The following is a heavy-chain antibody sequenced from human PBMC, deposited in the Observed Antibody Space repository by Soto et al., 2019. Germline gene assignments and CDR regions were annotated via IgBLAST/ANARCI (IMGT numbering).Heavy chain of an antibody. CDR3: AREYYDFWSVTFSYYGMDV. CDR2: IYSSGTT. D-gene: IGHD3-3*01. J-gene: IGHJ6*02. V-gene: IGHV4-59*01. CDR1: GGSISRYY. Sequence: QEQLQESGPGLVKPSETLSLTCSVSGGSISRYYWTWIRQPPGRGLEWVGNIYSSGTTNYNPSLKSRVTISIDTSKNQGSLKLNAVTAADTAVYFSAREYYDFWSVTFSYYGMDVWGQGTTVTVSS.